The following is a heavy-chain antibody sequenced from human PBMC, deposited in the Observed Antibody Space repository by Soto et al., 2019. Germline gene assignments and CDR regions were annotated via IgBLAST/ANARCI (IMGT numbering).Heavy chain of an antibody. Sequence: QVQLVQSGAEVKKPGASVKVSCKASGYTFTSYAMHWVRQAPGQRLEWMGWINAGNGNTKYSQKFQGRVTITRDTPAGKAYMELRGLRSEDTAVYYCARGGRGGVNWFDPWGQGTLVTVSS. D-gene: IGHD3-10*01. CDR2: INAGNGNT. V-gene: IGHV1-3*01. CDR3: ARGGRGGVNWFDP. J-gene: IGHJ5*02. CDR1: GYTFTSYA.